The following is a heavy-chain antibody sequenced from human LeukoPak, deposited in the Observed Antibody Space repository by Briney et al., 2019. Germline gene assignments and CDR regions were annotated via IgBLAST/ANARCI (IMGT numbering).Heavy chain of an antibody. D-gene: IGHD4-23*01. CDR3: AREQRWSFDS. Sequence: PGGSLRLSCAASGFTFSTYWMSWVRQAPGKGLEWVANINQDGGTEYYVDSVKGRFTISRDNARNSLYLQMNSLRADDTGIYYRAREQRWSFDSWGQGTLVTVSS. V-gene: IGHV3-7*01. CDR2: INQDGGTE. J-gene: IGHJ4*02. CDR1: GFTFSTYW.